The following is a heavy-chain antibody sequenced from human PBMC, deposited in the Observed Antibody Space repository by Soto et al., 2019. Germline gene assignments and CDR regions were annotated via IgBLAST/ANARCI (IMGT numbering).Heavy chain of an antibody. CDR2: INHSGST. CDR3: ARGGDSSSSGSTNYFDY. D-gene: IGHD6-6*01. CDR1: GGSFSGYY. Sequence: PSETLSLTCAVYGGSFSGYYWSWIRQPPGKGLEWIGEINHSGSTNYNPSLKSRVTISVDTSKNQFSLKLSSVTAADTAVYFFARGGDSSSSGSTNYFDYWGQGTLVTVSS. J-gene: IGHJ4*02. V-gene: IGHV4-34*01.